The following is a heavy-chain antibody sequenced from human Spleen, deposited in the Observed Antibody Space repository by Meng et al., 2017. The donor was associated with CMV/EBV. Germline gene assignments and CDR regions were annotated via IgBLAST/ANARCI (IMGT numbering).Heavy chain of an antibody. J-gene: IGHJ5*02. Sequence: ASVKVSCKVPGGTFISYATNWVRQAPGQGLEWMGWISAYNDNRYYSQKLQGRVTMTTDTSTSTAYMGLSSLRSEDTAVYYCARAPSRRQGVPAAIKRNGFDPWGQGTLVTVSS. CDR2: ISAYNDNR. CDR3: ARAPSRRQGVPAAIKRNGFDP. V-gene: IGHV1-18*01. D-gene: IGHD2-2*01. CDR1: GGTFISYA.